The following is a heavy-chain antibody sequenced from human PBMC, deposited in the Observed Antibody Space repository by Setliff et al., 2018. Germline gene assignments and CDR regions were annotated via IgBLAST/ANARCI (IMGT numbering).Heavy chain of an antibody. CDR2: IYTSGAT. CDR1: GASLSSGSYY. CDR3: ARPHGGDYAFDI. V-gene: IGHV4-61*02. J-gene: IGHJ3*02. D-gene: IGHD3-16*01. Sequence: PSETLSLTCTVSGASLSSGSYYWSWIRQSAGKGLEWIGRIYTSGATTYSPSLKSRVSISADTSKNLFSLRLKSVTAADTAVYYCARPHGGDYAFDIWGQGRMVTVSS.